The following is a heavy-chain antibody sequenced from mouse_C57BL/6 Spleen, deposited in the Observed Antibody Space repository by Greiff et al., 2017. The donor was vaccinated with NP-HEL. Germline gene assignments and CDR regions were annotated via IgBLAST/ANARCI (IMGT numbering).Heavy chain of an antibody. D-gene: IGHD1-1*01. CDR1: GYTFTSYG. Sequence: QVQLQQSGAELARPGASVKLSCKASGYTFTSYGISWVKQRTGQGLEWIGEIYPRSGNTYYNEKFKGKATLTADKSSSTAYMELRSLTSEDSAVYFCASGDYGSSYGNFDYWGQGTTLTVSS. CDR2: IYPRSGNT. J-gene: IGHJ2*01. CDR3: ASGDYGSSYGNFDY. V-gene: IGHV1-81*01.